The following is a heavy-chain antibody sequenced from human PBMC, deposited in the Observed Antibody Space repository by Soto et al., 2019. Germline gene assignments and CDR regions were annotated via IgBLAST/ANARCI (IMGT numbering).Heavy chain of an antibody. J-gene: IGHJ4*02. Sequence: QLQLQESGSGLMKPSQTLSLTCTDSGGSISSDGYSWCWFRQPPGKGLEWIECIYHSGNTYYNPSFKSRVAMSVDRSKNHFSPKLTSVTAADTAEYFCARDPWGDYEGVWGQGTLVTVSS. CDR3: ARDPWGDYEGV. CDR1: GGSISSDGYS. CDR2: IYHSGNT. D-gene: IGHD4-17*01. V-gene: IGHV4-30-2*01.